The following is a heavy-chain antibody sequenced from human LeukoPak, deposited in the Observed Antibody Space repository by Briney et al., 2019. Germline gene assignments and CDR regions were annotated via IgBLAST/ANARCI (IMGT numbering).Heavy chain of an antibody. CDR2: IGPKSGDT. Sequence: GSSVNVSCKASGYTFTDYFIHWVRQAPGQGLEWMGWIGPKSGDTSYSQKLQGRVTVTRDTSISTAYMERSRLRSDDTAVYYCEINRLGKALDIWGQGTMVTVPS. CDR1: GYTFTDYF. D-gene: IGHD7-27*01. CDR3: EINRLGKALDI. J-gene: IGHJ3*02. V-gene: IGHV1-2*02.